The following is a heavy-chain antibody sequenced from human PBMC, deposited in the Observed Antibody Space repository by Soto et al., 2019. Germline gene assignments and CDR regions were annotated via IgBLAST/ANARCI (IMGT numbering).Heavy chain of an antibody. J-gene: IGHJ4*02. D-gene: IGHD5-18*01. CDR1: GFTFSSYS. V-gene: IGHV3-21*01. CDR3: ARASGVIQPGGEG. CDR2: ISSSSSYI. Sequence: GGSLRLSCAASGFTFSSYSMNWVRQAPGKGLEWVSSISSSSSYIYYADSVKGRFTISRDNAKNSLYLQMNSLRAEDTAVYYCARASGVIQPGGEGWGQGTLVTVSS.